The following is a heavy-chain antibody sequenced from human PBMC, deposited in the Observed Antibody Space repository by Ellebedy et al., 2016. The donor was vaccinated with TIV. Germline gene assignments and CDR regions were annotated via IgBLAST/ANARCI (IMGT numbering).Heavy chain of an antibody. J-gene: IGHJ4*02. V-gene: IGHV3-13*01. D-gene: IGHD2-8*01. CDR1: GFTLSNYD. CDR3: VRAPSWQWRDHFDY. Sequence: GGSLRLXXAASGFTLSNYDMHWVRQVAGKGLEWVSAIAIAGDTFYSDSVRGRFTISRESAKNLLYLQMNSLSAEDTAVYHCVRAPSWQWRDHFDYWGQGALVTVSS. CDR2: IAIAGDT.